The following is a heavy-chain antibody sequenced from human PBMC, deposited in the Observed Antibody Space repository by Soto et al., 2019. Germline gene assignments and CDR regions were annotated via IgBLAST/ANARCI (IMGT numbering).Heavy chain of an antibody. CDR3: ARELGPWTMSAFAI. Sequence: EVQLVESGGGLVKPGGSLRLSCAASGFTCSSYSMNWVRQAPGKGLEWVASISSSSSYIYYAESVKGRFTISRDNAKNSQYLQLNSRSAEDMAVYYCARELGPWTMSAFAIWGQGTMVTVSS. CDR1: GFTCSSYS. CDR2: ISSSSSYI. D-gene: IGHD7-27*01. J-gene: IGHJ3*02. V-gene: IGHV3-21*01.